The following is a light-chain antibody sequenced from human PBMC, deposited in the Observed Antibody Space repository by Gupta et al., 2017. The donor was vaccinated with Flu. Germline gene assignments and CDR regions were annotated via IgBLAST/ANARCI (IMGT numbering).Light chain of an antibody. V-gene: IGKV1-39*01. CDR3: QQTDNSPFT. CDR2: AAS. CDR1: QRVSSF. J-gene: IGKJ3*01. Sequence: DIQMTQSPSSLSASVGDRVAITCRASQRVSSFLNWYQQKPGKAPKLLIYAASRVQSAIPSRFSGSESGTDFTLTISRLQPEDFAAYYCQQTDNSPFTFGHGTKVDIK.